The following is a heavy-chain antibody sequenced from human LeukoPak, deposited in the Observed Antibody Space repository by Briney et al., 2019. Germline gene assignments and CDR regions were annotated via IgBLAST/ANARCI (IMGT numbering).Heavy chain of an antibody. Sequence: GASVKVSCKVSGYTLTELSMHWVRQAPGKGLEWMGGFDPEDGETIYAQKFQGRVTMTRDTSTSTVYMDLSSLRSEDTAVYYCARDWTNGGRGWFDPWGQGTLVTVSS. CDR1: GYTLTELS. CDR2: FDPEDGET. J-gene: IGHJ5*02. D-gene: IGHD2-8*01. CDR3: ARDWTNGGRGWFDP. V-gene: IGHV1-24*01.